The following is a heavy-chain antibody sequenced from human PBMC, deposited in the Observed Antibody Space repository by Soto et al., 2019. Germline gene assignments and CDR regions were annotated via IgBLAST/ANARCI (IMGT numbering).Heavy chain of an antibody. CDR1: GDSIGNSH. CDR2: TFSSGST. Sequence: SETLSLTCTVSGDSIGNSHWSWIRQPPGKGLEWIGLTFSSGSTNYNPSLKSRVTISVDTSKNQFSLKLSSVTAADTAVYYCARDRGGLIALGYWGQGTLVTVSS. CDR3: ARDRGGLIALGY. J-gene: IGHJ4*02. V-gene: IGHV4-59*01. D-gene: IGHD3-16*01.